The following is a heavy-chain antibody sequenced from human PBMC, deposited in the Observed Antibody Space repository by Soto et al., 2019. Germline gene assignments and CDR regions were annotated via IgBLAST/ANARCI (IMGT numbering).Heavy chain of an antibody. D-gene: IGHD2-15*01. V-gene: IGHV4-4*07. J-gene: IGHJ6*02. CDR3: ARDYGYCSGGSCSYYYYYGMDV. Sequence: SETLSLTCTVSGGSISSYYWSWIRQPAGKGLEWIGRIYTSGSTNYNPSLKSRVTMSVDTSKNQFSLKLSSVTAADTAVYYCARDYGYCSGGSCSYYYYYGMDVWGQGTTVT. CDR1: GGSISSYY. CDR2: IYTSGST.